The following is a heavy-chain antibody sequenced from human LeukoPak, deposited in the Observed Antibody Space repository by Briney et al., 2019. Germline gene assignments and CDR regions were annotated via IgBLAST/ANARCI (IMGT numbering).Heavy chain of an antibody. CDR2: IYYSGST. D-gene: IGHD3-22*01. Sequence: AETLSLTCTVSGGSISSYYWSWIRQPPGKGLEWIGYIYYSGSTNYDPSLKSRVTISVDTSKNQFSLKMSSVTAADTAVYYCARHATRWYDSSGYSAFDIWGEGAMGTVSS. J-gene: IGHJ3*02. CDR1: GGSISSYY. V-gene: IGHV4-59*01. CDR3: ARHATRWYDSSGYSAFDI.